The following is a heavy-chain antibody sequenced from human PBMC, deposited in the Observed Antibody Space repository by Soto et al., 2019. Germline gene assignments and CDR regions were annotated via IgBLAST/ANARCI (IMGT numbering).Heavy chain of an antibody. CDR2: ISSSSSST. CDR1: GFTFSSYS. J-gene: IGHJ4*02. CDR3: AKRPIAVAGPIDY. V-gene: IGHV3-48*01. Sequence: GGSLRLSCAASGFTFSSYSMNWVRQAPGKGLEWVSSISSSSSSTYYADSVKGRFTISRDNSKNTLYLQMNSLRAEDTAVYYCAKRPIAVAGPIDYWGQGTLVTVSS. D-gene: IGHD6-19*01.